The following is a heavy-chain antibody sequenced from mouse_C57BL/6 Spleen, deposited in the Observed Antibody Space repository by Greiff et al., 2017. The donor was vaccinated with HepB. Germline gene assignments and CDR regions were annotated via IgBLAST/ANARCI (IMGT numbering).Heavy chain of an antibody. D-gene: IGHD1-1*01. CDR1: GYTFTTYP. Sequence: VQLQESGAELVKPGASVKMSCKASGYTFTTYPIEWMKQNHGKSLEWIGNFHPYNDDTKYNEKFKGKATLTVEKSSSTVYLELSRLTSDDSAVYYCAREGYYGSRSFAYWGQGTLVTVSA. V-gene: IGHV1-47*01. J-gene: IGHJ3*01. CDR2: FHPYNDDT. CDR3: AREGYYGSRSFAY.